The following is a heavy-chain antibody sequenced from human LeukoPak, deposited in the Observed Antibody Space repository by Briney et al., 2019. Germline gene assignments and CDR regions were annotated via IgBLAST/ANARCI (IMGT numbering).Heavy chain of an antibody. J-gene: IGHJ4*02. CDR1: GFTFSNYS. Sequence: GGSLRLSCAASGFTFSNYSMNWVRQAPGKGLEWVSYISSSSSTIYYADSVKGRFTISRDNAKNSLYLQMNSLRAEDAAVYYCARFSSWYDYWGQGTLVTVSS. V-gene: IGHV3-48*04. CDR2: ISSSSSTI. D-gene: IGHD6-13*01. CDR3: ARFSSWYDY.